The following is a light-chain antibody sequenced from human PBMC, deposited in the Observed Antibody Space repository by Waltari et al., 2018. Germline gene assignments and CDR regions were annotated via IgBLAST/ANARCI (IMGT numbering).Light chain of an antibody. V-gene: IGKV3-20*01. J-gene: IGKJ1*01. CDR3: HQCAHSPRT. Sequence: EIVLTQSPGTLSLSPGERATLPRRASETVTNNYLAWFQQKPGQTPRLLIYDTYFRATGVPDRFSGSGSGTDFTLTISRLEPEDFAVYYCHQCAHSPRTFGQGTRVEIK. CDR2: DTY. CDR1: ETVTNNY.